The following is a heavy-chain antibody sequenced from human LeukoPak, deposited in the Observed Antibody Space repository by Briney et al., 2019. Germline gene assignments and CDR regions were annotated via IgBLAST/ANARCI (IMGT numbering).Heavy chain of an antibody. D-gene: IGHD6-19*01. V-gene: IGHV4-39*02. CDR2: IYYSGST. J-gene: IGHJ3*02. CDR1: GGSISSSSYY. CDR3: ARDHLYSSGWYLGYDAFDI. Sequence: SETLSLTCTVSGGSISSSSYYWGWIRQPPGKGLEWIGSIYYSGSTYYNPSLKSRVTISVDTSKNQFSLKLSSVTAADTAVYYCARDHLYSSGWYLGYDAFDIWGQGTMVTVSS.